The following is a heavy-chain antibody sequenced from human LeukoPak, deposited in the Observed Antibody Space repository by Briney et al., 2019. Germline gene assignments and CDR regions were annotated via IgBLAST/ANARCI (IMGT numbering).Heavy chain of an antibody. D-gene: IGHD2-2*01. CDR1: GFTFNNAW. V-gene: IGHV3-15*01. CDR2: IKSKTDDGTT. Sequence: GGSLRLSCAASGFTFNNAWMSWVRQAPGKGLEWVGRIKSKTDDGTTDYAARVKGRFTISRDDSKNTLYLQMNSLKTEDTAVYYCTTFPTIVVVPAAIAEQQTYYFDYWGQGTLVTVSS. J-gene: IGHJ4*02. CDR3: TTFPTIVVVPAAIAEQQTYYFDY.